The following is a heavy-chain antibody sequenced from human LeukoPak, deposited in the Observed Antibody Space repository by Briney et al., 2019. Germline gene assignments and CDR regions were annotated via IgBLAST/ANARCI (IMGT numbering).Heavy chain of an antibody. Sequence: PGGSLRLTCAASGFTFSNYGMNWVRQAPGKGLEWVSTISSSSNYIYYADSVKGRFTISRDNSKNTLYLQMNSLRAEDTAVYYCARDKYNWNGALDYWGQGTLVTVSS. J-gene: IGHJ4*02. CDR2: ISSSSNYI. V-gene: IGHV3-21*01. CDR3: ARDKYNWNGALDY. D-gene: IGHD1-1*01. CDR1: GFTFSNYG.